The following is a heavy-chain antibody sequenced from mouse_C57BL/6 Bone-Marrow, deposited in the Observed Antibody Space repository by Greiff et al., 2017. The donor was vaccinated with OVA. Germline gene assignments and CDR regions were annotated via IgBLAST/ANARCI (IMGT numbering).Heavy chain of an antibody. CDR2: IYPGDGDT. J-gene: IGHJ1*03. Sequence: QVTLKESGPELVKPGASVKISCKASGYAFSSSWMNWVKQRPGKGLEWIGRIYPGDGDTNYNGKFKGKATLTADKSSSTAYMQLSSLTSEDSAVYFCARSDYYGSPSYWYFDVWGTGTTVTVSS. CDR1: GYAFSSSW. CDR3: ARSDYYGSPSYWYFDV. D-gene: IGHD1-1*01. V-gene: IGHV1-82*01.